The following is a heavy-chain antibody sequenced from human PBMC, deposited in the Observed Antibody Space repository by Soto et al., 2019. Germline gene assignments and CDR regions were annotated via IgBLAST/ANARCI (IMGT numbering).Heavy chain of an antibody. V-gene: IGHV1-69*06. Sequence: QVQLVQSGAVVKKPGSSVEVSCKASGGTFNGYGISWVRHAPGQGLEWMVGIVPVCDTSKYAPRFQGRVRITADKSTSTAYMELSSVRSEDTAIYFCARGVSNSGAYYTCPSACALWGQGPLVLVS. D-gene: IGHD3-3*01. CDR1: GGTFNGYG. CDR2: IVPVCDTS. J-gene: IGHJ3*01. CDR3: ARGVSNSGAYYTCPSACAL.